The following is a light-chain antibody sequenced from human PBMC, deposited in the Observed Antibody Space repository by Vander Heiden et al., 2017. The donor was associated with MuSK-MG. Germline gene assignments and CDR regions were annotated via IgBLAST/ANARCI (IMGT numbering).Light chain of an antibody. J-gene: IGLJ2*01. CDR1: KLGEKY. Sequence: SYELTQPPSVSVSAGQTASSTCSGEKLGEKYASRNQQKPGQSPVLVIYKDSKRPSGIPERFSGSNSGNTATLTISGTQAMDEAYYYCQAWDSSRALVVFGGGTKLTVL. CDR3: QAWDSSRALVV. V-gene: IGLV3-1*01. CDR2: KDS.